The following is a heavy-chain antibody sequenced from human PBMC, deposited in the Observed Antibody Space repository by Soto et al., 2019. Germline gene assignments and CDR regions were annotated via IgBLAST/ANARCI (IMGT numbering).Heavy chain of an antibody. CDR2: IIPIFGTA. D-gene: IGHD6-19*01. J-gene: IGHJ5*02. Sequence: SVKVSCKASGGTFSSYAISWVRQAPGQGLEWMGGIIPIFGTANYAQKFQGRVTITADESTSTAYMELSSLRSEDTAVYYCARGGLGQWLINWFDPWGQGTLVTVSS. V-gene: IGHV1-69*13. CDR1: GGTFSSYA. CDR3: ARGGLGQWLINWFDP.